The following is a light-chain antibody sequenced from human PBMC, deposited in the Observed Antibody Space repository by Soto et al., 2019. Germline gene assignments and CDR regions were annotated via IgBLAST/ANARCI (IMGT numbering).Light chain of an antibody. J-gene: IGKJ1*01. CDR2: GTS. CDR3: QQYVSSPAT. CDR1: QGLSSNY. V-gene: IGKV3-20*01. Sequence: EIVLTQSPGTLSLSPGERATLSCRASQGLSSNYLAWYHQKPGQAPRLLIYGTSTRATGIPDRFSGSGSGTDFTLTISRLEPEDFAVYYCQQYVSSPATFGQGTTVEIK.